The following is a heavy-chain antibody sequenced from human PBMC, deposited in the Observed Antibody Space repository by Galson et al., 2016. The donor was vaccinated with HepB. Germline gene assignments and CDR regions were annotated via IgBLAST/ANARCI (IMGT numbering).Heavy chain of an antibody. V-gene: IGHV4-59*01. CDR1: GDSISTYY. J-gene: IGHJ3*01. CDR2: MYWSGYT. Sequence: ETLSLTCTVSGDSISTYYWSWIRQPPGKGLEWIGYMYWSGYTNNNPSLRSRLTISVDTSKNQFSLRLSSVTAADTAIYYCARDSRGSYVDAFDLWGQGTMGTVSS. CDR3: ARDSRGSYVDAFDL. D-gene: IGHD1-26*01.